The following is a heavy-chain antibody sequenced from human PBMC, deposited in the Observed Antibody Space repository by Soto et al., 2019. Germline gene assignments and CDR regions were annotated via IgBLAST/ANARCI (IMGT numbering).Heavy chain of an antibody. V-gene: IGHV1-3*01. Sequence: ASVKVSCKASGYTFTSYAMHWVRQAPGQRLEWMGWINAGNGNTKYSQKFQGRVTITRDTSASTAYMELSSLRSEDTAVYYCARDRNNWNYFVYWGQGTLVTVSS. CDR1: GYTFTSYA. D-gene: IGHD1-20*01. CDR2: INAGNGNT. J-gene: IGHJ4*02. CDR3: ARDRNNWNYFVY.